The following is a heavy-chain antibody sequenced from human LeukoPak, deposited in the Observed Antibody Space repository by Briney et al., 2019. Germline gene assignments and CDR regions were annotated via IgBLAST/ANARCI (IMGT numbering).Heavy chain of an antibody. CDR1: GYTFTGYY. CDR3: ATELAVAGPLNFDY. Sequence: GASVKVSCKASGYTFTGYYMHWVRQAPGQGLEWMGWINPNSGGTNYAQKFQGRVTMTRDTSISTAYMELSRLRSDDTAVYYCATELAVAGPLNFDYWGQGTLVTVSS. J-gene: IGHJ4*02. CDR2: INPNSGGT. D-gene: IGHD6-19*01. V-gene: IGHV1-2*02.